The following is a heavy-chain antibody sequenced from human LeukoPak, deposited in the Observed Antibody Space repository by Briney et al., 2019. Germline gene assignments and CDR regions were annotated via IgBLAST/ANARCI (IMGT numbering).Heavy chain of an antibody. CDR3: ARVSAYYYYYMDV. D-gene: IGHD3-22*01. Sequence: GGSLRLSCAASGFTFSSYAMSWVRQAPGKGLEWVSGINWNGGSTGYADSVKGRFTISRDNAKNSLYLQMNSLRAEDTALYSCARVSAYYYYYMDVWGKGTTVTVSS. CDR2: INWNGGST. J-gene: IGHJ6*03. V-gene: IGHV3-20*04. CDR1: GFTFSSYA.